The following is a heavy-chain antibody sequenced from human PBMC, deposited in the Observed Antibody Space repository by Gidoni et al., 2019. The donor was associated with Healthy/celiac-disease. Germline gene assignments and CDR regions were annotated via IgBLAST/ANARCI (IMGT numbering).Heavy chain of an antibody. CDR1: GGSISSSSYY. D-gene: IGHD6-19*01. J-gene: IGHJ6*02. Sequence: QLQLQESGPGLVKPSETLSLTCTVSGGSISSSSYYWGWIRQPPGKGLEWIGSIYYSGSTYYNPSLKSRVTISVDTSKNQFSLKLSSVTAADTAVYYCARRARIAVADGYYYYGMDVWGQGTTVTVSS. CDR2: IYYSGST. CDR3: ARRARIAVADGYYYYGMDV. V-gene: IGHV4-39*01.